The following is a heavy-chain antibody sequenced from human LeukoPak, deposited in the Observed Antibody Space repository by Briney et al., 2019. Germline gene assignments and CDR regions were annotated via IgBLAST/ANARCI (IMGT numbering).Heavy chain of an antibody. J-gene: IGHJ4*02. V-gene: IGHV1-8*02. Sequence: ASVKVSCKASGYTFTSYGISWVRQAPGQGLEWMGWMNPNSGNTGYAQKFQGRVTMTRNTSISTAYMELSSLRSEDTAVCYCASTEGSGSYYKFWGQGTLVTVSS. CDR1: GYTFTSYG. CDR2: MNPNSGNT. D-gene: IGHD3-10*01. CDR3: ASTEGSGSYYKF.